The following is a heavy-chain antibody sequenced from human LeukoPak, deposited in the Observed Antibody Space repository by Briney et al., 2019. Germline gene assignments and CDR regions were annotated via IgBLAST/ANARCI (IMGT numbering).Heavy chain of an antibody. CDR1: GFTFSSYA. V-gene: IGHV3-30-3*01. Sequence: GRSLRLSCAASGFTFSSYAMHWVRQAPGKGLEWVAVISYDGSNKYYADSVKGRFTISRDDSKNTLYLQMNSLRAEDTAVYYCAKDRNIVVVTAIFDYWGQGTLVTVSS. D-gene: IGHD2-21*02. CDR3: AKDRNIVVVTAIFDY. J-gene: IGHJ4*02. CDR2: ISYDGSNK.